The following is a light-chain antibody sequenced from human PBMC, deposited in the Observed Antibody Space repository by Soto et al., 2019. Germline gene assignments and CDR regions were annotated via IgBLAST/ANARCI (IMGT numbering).Light chain of an antibody. V-gene: IGKV3-20*01. Sequence: EIVLTESPGTLSLSPGERATLSCRASQSVPSSNVAWYQQKPGQSPRLLIYGASTRATGIPARFSGSGSGTDFTLTIRRLEPDDFAVYFCQQYDTLPYTFGQGTKLDFK. CDR1: QSVPSSN. CDR2: GAS. J-gene: IGKJ2*01. CDR3: QQYDTLPYT.